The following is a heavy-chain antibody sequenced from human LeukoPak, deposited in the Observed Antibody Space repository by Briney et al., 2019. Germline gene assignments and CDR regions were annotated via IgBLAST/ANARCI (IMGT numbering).Heavy chain of an antibody. CDR2: ISWNSGSI. J-gene: IGHJ4*02. CDR1: GFTFDDYA. V-gene: IGHV3-9*01. Sequence: GGSLRLSCAASGFTFDDYAMHWVRQAPGRGLEWVSGISWNSGSIGYADSVKGRFTISRDNAKNSLYLQVNSLRAEDTALYYCAVVEMATNAFDYWGQGTLVTVSS. CDR3: AVVEMATNAFDY. D-gene: IGHD5-24*01.